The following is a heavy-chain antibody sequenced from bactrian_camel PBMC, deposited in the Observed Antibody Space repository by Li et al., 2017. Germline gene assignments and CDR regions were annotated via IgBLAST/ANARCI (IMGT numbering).Heavy chain of an antibody. CDR2: LDSDGRTT. J-gene: IGHJ4*01. D-gene: IGHD5*01. V-gene: IGHV3S25*01. CDR1: TYTYYEYC. CDR3: APDSSPQMGCY. Sequence: QLVESGGGSVQAGGSLRLSCTASTYTYYEYCMMWSRTTPQGREVVATLDSDGRTTYADSVKGRFTISRDNAKAILHLQMNNLKLDDTAMYYCAPDSSPQMGCYWTRGTQVTVS.